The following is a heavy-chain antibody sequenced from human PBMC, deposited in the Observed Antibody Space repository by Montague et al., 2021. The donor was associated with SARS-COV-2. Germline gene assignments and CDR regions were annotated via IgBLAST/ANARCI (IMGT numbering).Heavy chain of an antibody. CDR1: GYTLIELP. CDR3: ATGSAMVRGGWFDP. CDR2: FDPEDGET. D-gene: IGHD3-10*01. Sequence: SVKVSCKVSGYTLIELPMYWVRQAPGKGLEWMGGFDPEDGETIYAQKFQGRVSMTEDTSTDTAYMELSSLRSEDTAVYYCATGSAMVRGGWFDPWGQGTLVTVSS. V-gene: IGHV1-24*01. J-gene: IGHJ5*02.